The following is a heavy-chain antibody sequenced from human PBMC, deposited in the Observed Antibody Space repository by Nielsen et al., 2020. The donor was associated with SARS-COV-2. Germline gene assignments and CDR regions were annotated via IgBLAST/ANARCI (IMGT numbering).Heavy chain of an antibody. CDR3: ARTDATSAPAFDY. CDR2: IYYSGST. CDR1: GGSISSSSYY. Sequence: GSLRLSCTVSGGSISSSSYYWGWIRQPPGKGLEWIGSIYYSGSTYYNPSLKSRVTISVDTSKNQFSLKLSSVTAADTAVYYCARTDATSAPAFDYWGQGTLVTVSS. J-gene: IGHJ4*02. V-gene: IGHV4-39*07. D-gene: IGHD1-26*01.